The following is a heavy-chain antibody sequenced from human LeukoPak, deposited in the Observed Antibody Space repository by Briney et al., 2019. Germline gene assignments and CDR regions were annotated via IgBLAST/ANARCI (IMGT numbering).Heavy chain of an antibody. CDR2: IPGGGGTT. V-gene: IGHV3-23*01. D-gene: IGHD3-10*01. CDR1: GFTFSNYA. Sequence: GGSLRLSCAASGFTFSNYAMSWAPRPPGRGWGGVSLIPGGGGTTSYADSVKGRFTISRDNSKNTLFLQMSSLRAEDTAVYYCASRRGAITMIRGASRFDPWGQGTLVTVSS. J-gene: IGHJ5*02. CDR3: ASRRGAITMIRGASRFDP.